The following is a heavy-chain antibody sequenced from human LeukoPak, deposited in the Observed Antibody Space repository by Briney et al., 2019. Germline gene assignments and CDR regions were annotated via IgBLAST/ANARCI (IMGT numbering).Heavy chain of an antibody. CDR2: ITGSGGST. CDR1: GFTYSSYA. Sequence: GGSLRLSCAASGFTYSSYAMTWVRQAPGKGLEWVSAITGSGGSTYYADSVKGRFTVSRDNSKNTLYLQMNSLRAEDTAVYYCTRGGQNDYSDYWGQGTLVTVSS. J-gene: IGHJ4*02. V-gene: IGHV3-23*01. D-gene: IGHD3-16*01. CDR3: TRGGQNDYSDY.